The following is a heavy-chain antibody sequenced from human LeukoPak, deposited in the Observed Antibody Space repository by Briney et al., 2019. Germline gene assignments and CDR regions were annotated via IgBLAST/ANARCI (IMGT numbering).Heavy chain of an antibody. Sequence: GGSLRLSCAASGFTFSSYSMNWVRQAPGKGLEWVSSISSSSSYIYYADSVKGRFTISRDNSKNTLYLQMNSLRAEDTAVYYCAKSIPIDYWGQGTLVTVSS. CDR1: GFTFSSYS. CDR2: ISSSSSYI. J-gene: IGHJ4*02. V-gene: IGHV3-21*04. CDR3: AKSIPIDY.